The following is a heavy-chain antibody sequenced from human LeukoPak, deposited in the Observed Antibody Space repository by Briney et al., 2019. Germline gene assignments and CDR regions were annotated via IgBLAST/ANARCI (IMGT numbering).Heavy chain of an antibody. CDR2: IYYSGST. Sequence: SETLSLTCTVSGGSISSYYWSWIRQPPGKGLEWIGYIYYSGSTNYNPSLKSRVTISVDTSKNQFSLKLSSVTAADTAVYYCARVKGPHKKPPKKRGADIWGQGTMVTVSS. J-gene: IGHJ3*02. CDR1: GGSISSYY. CDR3: ARVKGPHKKPPKKRGADI. V-gene: IGHV4-59*12. D-gene: IGHD3-10*01.